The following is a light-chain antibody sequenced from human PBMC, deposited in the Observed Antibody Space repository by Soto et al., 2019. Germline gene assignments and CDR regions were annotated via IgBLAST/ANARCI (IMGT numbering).Light chain of an antibody. V-gene: IGKV3-15*01. CDR3: LQYKNWPPMGT. CDR1: QSVSSN. Sequence: EIVMTQSPATLSVSPGERATLSCRASQSVSSNLAWYQQKPGQAPRLLIYGASTRATGIPARFSGSGSGTEFTLTISSLQSEDFAVYYFLQYKNWPPMGTLGQGTKLEIK. CDR2: GAS. J-gene: IGKJ2*02.